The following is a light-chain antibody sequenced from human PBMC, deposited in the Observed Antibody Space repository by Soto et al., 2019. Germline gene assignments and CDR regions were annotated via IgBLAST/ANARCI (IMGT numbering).Light chain of an antibody. Sequence: EIVMTQSPATLSVSPGERATLSCRASQSVSSNLAWYQQKPGLAPRLLIYGASTRATGIPARFSGSGSGTEFTLTISSLQSEDFAVYYCQQYNNLPITFGQGTRLERK. CDR2: GAS. CDR3: QQYNNLPIT. CDR1: QSVSSN. V-gene: IGKV3-15*01. J-gene: IGKJ5*01.